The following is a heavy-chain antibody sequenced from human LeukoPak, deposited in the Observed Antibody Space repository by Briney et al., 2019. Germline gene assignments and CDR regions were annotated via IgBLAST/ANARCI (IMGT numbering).Heavy chain of an antibody. Sequence: SETLSLTCTVSGGSVSSYYWSWIRQPAGKGLEWIGYIYYSGSTNYNPSLKSRVTISVDTSKNQFSLKLSSVTAADTAVYYCASTLGYCSSTSCSPDWFDPWGQGTLVTVSS. V-gene: IGHV4-59*02. J-gene: IGHJ5*02. CDR3: ASTLGYCSSTSCSPDWFDP. D-gene: IGHD2-2*01. CDR1: GGSVSSYY. CDR2: IYYSGST.